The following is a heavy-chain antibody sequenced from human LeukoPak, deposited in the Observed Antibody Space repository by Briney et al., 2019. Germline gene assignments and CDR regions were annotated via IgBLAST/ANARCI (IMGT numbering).Heavy chain of an antibody. CDR3: ARLRYYAMDV. CDR1: GFTFSSYA. Sequence: GGSLRLSCAASGFTFSSYAMSWVRQAPGKGLEWVSAISGSGGSTYYADSVKGRFTISRDNAKNSLYLQMNSLRAEDTAVYYCARLRYYAMDVWGQGTTVTASS. J-gene: IGHJ6*02. V-gene: IGHV3-23*01. CDR2: ISGSGGST.